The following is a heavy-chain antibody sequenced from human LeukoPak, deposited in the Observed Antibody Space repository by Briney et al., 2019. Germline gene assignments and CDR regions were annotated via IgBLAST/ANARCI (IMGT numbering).Heavy chain of an antibody. CDR1: GGSISSYY. CDR2: IFHSGSA. CDR3: ARRLHGYNRVVAFDI. D-gene: IGHD5-24*01. V-gene: IGHV4-59*01. J-gene: IGHJ3*02. Sequence: SGPTLVKPSETLSLTCTVSGGSISSYYWSWIRQPPGKGLEWIGYIFHSGSANYNPSLESRVTISVDTSKNQFSLRLSSVTTADTAVYYCARRLHGYNRVVAFDIWGQGTMVTV.